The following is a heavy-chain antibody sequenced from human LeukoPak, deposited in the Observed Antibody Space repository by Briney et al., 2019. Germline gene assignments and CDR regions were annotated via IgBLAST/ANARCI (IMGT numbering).Heavy chain of an antibody. CDR3: ARSNSGSYRELDY. D-gene: IGHD1-26*01. Sequence: SQTLSLTCTVSGGSINSGSYFWSWIRQPAGKGLEWIGRIYTSEITNYNSSLMSRATISIDTSKNQFSLKLSSVTAADTAVYYCARSNSGSYRELDYWGQGALVTVSS. J-gene: IGHJ4*02. V-gene: IGHV4-61*02. CDR2: IYTSEIT. CDR1: GGSINSGSYF.